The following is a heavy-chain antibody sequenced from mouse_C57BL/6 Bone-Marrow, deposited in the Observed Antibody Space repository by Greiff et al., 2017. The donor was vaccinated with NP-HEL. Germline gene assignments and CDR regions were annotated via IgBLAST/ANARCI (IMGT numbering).Heavy chain of an antibody. D-gene: IGHD2-1*01. Sequence: QVQLQQSGPELVKPGASVKISCKASGYAFSSSWMNWVKQRPGKGLEWIGRSYPGDGDTNYNGKFKGKATLTADKSSSTAYMQLSSLTSEDSAVYFCARSHGNFYAMDYWGQGTSVTVSS. J-gene: IGHJ4*01. V-gene: IGHV1-82*01. CDR1: GYAFSSSW. CDR2: SYPGDGDT. CDR3: ARSHGNFYAMDY.